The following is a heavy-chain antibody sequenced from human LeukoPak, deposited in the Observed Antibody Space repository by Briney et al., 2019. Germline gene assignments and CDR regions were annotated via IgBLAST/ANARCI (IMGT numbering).Heavy chain of an antibody. D-gene: IGHD4-17*01. CDR3: AKEGHYGDYVPRWGGWFDP. J-gene: IGHJ5*02. V-gene: IGHV3-30*18. CDR2: ISYDGSNK. Sequence: GGSLRLSCAASGFTFSSYGMHWVRQAPGKGLEWVAVISYDGSNKYYADSVKGRFTISRDNSKNTLYLQMNSLRAEDTAVYYCAKEGHYGDYVPRWGGWFDPWGQGTLVTVSS. CDR1: GFTFSSYG.